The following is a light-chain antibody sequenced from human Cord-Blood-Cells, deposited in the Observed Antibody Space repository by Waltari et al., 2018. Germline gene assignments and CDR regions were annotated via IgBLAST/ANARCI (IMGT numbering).Light chain of an antibody. V-gene: IGKV2-28*01. CDR1: QSLLHSNGYNY. Sequence: EPASISRRSSQSLLHSNGYNYLDWYLQKPGQSPQLLIYLGSNRASGVPDRFSGSGSGTDFTLKISRVEAEDVGVYYCMQALQTSWTFGQGTKVEIK. CDR2: LGS. CDR3: MQALQTSWT. J-gene: IGKJ1*01.